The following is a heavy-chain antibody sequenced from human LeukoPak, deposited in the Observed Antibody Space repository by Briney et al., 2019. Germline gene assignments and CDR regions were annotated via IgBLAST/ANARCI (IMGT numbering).Heavy chain of an antibody. Sequence: GGSLRLSCVASGFVFSSFGMHWIRRAPGKGLEWVAFIRYDGTTKFHADSLKGRFTISRDNSRNMLYLEMNSLRPEDTAVYYCAKISSHWGQGTLVTVSS. CDR2: IRYDGTTK. D-gene: IGHD3-3*02. V-gene: IGHV3-30*02. J-gene: IGHJ4*02. CDR1: GFVFSSFG. CDR3: AKISSH.